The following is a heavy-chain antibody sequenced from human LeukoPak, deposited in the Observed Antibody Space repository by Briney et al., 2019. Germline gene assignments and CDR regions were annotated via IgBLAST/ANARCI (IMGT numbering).Heavy chain of an antibody. CDR2: ISGSGGST. CDR3: ARLHTRGWGFEVVVPAMTNDAFDI. CDR1: GFTFSSYA. D-gene: IGHD2-2*01. V-gene: IGHV3-23*01. Sequence: HSGGSLRLSCAASGFTFSSYAMSWVRQAPGKGLEWVSAISGSGGSTYYADSVKGRFTISRDNSKNTLYLQMNSLRAEDTAVYYCARLHTRGWGFEVVVPAMTNDAFDIWGQGTMVTVSS. J-gene: IGHJ3*02.